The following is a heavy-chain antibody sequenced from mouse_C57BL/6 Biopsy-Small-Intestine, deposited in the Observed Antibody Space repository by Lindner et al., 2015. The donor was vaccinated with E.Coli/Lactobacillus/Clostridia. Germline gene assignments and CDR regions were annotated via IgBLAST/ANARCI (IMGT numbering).Heavy chain of an antibody. CDR3: ARDGLTTVVVSGY. D-gene: IGHD1-1*01. CDR2: IYPGSGNS. Sequence: VQLQESGAELARPGASVKLSCKASGYTFTSYDISWVKQRTGQGLEWIGEIYPGSGNSYYNEKFKGKATLTADKPSSTAYMELRSLTSEDSAVYFCARDGLTTVVVSGYWGQGTTLTVSS. CDR1: GYTFTSYD. J-gene: IGHJ2*01. V-gene: IGHV1-81*01.